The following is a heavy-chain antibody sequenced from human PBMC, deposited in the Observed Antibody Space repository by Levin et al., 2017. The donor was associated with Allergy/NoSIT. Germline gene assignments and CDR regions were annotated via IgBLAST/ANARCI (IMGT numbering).Heavy chain of an antibody. CDR1: GFSFYVAW. J-gene: IGHJ4*02. Sequence: GESLKISCAASGFSFYVAWMTWVRRAPGKGLEWVGRIKSKGCGETRDYAAPVQGRFTILRDDSKNTVYLQMTSLKAEDTAVYYCVADLAEAGKGELGHWGQGTLVTVSS. CDR2: IKSKGCGETR. CDR3: VADLAEAGKGELGH. V-gene: IGHV3-15*01. D-gene: IGHD6-19*01.